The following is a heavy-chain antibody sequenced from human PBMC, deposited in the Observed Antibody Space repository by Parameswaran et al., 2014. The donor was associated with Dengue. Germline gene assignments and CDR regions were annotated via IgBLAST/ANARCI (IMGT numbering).Heavy chain of an antibody. Sequence: PGKGLEWVAVISYDGSNKYYADSVKGRFTISRDNSKNTLYLQMNSLRAEDTAVYYCAKDYQYNYDFWSGPRLAFDIWGQGTMVTVSS. CDR2: ISYDGSNK. J-gene: IGHJ3*02. CDR3: AKDYQYNYDFWSGPRLAFDI. V-gene: IGHV3-30*18. D-gene: IGHD3-3*01.